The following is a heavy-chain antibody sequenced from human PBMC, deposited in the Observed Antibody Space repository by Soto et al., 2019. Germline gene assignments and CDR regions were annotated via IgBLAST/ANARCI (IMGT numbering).Heavy chain of an antibody. D-gene: IGHD1-26*01. CDR2: IWYDGTNI. CDR1: GFSFSSYG. J-gene: IGHJ4*02. Sequence: QVPLVESGGGVVQPGRSLRLSFAASGFSFSSYGMHWVRQAPGKGLEWVAVIWYDGTNIYYADSVKGRFTISRDNSKNTLYLQMNSLRAEDTAVYYCARVRGGSYDYFDYWGQGTLVTVSS. V-gene: IGHV3-33*01. CDR3: ARVRGGSYDYFDY.